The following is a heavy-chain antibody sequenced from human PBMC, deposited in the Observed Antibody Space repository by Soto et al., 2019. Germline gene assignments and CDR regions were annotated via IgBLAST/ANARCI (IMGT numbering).Heavy chain of an antibody. J-gene: IGHJ4*02. V-gene: IGHV1-18*01. CDR2: ISPDNGNT. CDR3: ARAVYCSSTSCYTFDY. D-gene: IGHD2-2*02. Sequence: ASVKVSCKASGYTFTIYGINWVRQAPGQGLEWMGWISPDNGNTNYAQKLQGRVTMTTDTSTSTAYMELRSPRSDDTAVYYCARAVYCSSTSCYTFDYWGQGTLVTVSS. CDR1: GYTFTIYG.